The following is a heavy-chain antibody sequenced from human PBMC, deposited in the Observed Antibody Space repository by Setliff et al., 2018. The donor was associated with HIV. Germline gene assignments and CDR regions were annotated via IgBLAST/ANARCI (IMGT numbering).Heavy chain of an antibody. V-gene: IGHV3-7*01. CDR2: IKQDGSEK. Sequence: PGGSLRLSCAASGFTFSNYWMSWVRQAPGKGLEWVANIKQDGSEKYYVDSVKGRFTISRDNAKNSLYLQMNSLRAEDTAVYYCARDDYMLYSYYYGMDVWGQGTTVTVSS. CDR1: GFTFSNYW. D-gene: IGHD4-4*01. CDR3: ARDDYMLYSYYYGMDV. J-gene: IGHJ6*02.